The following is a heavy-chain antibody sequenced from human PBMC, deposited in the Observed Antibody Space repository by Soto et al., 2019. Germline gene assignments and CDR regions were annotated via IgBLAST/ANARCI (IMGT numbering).Heavy chain of an antibody. V-gene: IGHV3-30*18. J-gene: IGHJ6*02. Sequence: PEGAVRLSCVASGGSRSTYSMHWVRQAPGKGLERMAVISNDGSSKYYADSVKGRFTISRDNSKDTLFLQMCRLSGEDTAVYYCAKVVRAYTASCSFYSYSGMVVWRQGATVPVSS. CDR3: AKVVRAYTASCSFYSYSGMVV. CDR2: ISNDGSSK. CDR1: GGSRSTYS. D-gene: IGHD2-2*02.